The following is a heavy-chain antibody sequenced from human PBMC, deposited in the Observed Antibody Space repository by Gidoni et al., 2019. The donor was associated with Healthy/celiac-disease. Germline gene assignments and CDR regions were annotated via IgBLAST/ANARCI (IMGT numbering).Heavy chain of an antibody. J-gene: IGHJ5*02. D-gene: IGHD6-13*01. V-gene: IGHV3-21*01. CDR3: ARSSSSLVRCWFDP. CDR1: GFTFSSYS. CDR2: ISSSSSYI. Sequence: EVQLVESGGGLVKPGGSLRLSCAASGFTFSSYSMNWVRQAPGKGLEWVSSISSSSSYIYYADSVKGRFTISRDNAKNSLYLQMNSLRAEDTAVYYCARSSSSLVRCWFDPWGQGTLVTVSS.